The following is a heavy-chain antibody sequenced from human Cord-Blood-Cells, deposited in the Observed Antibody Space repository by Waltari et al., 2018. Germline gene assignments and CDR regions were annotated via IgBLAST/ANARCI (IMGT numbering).Heavy chain of an antibody. CDR1: VFTFSSYD. CDR3: AISATGDGAFDI. Sequence: EVQLVESGGGLVQPGGSLRLSCAASVFTFSSYDMPWVRQATGKGREWVAAIGSAGDKYYPGSVKGRLTISRENAKNSLYLQMNSLRAGDTAVYYCAISATGDGAFDIWGQGTMVTVSS. D-gene: IGHD7-27*01. J-gene: IGHJ3*02. CDR2: IGSAGDK. V-gene: IGHV3-13*01.